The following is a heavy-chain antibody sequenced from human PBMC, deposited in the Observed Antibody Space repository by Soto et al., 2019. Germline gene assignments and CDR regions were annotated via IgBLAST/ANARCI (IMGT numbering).Heavy chain of an antibody. CDR3: AKDHHSYGYIGAFDY. J-gene: IGHJ4*02. V-gene: IGHV3-23*01. CDR2: ISGSGGST. D-gene: IGHD5-18*01. CDR1: GFTFSSYA. Sequence: EVQLLESGGGLVQPGGSLRLSCAASGFTFSSYAMSWVRQAPGKGLEWVSAISGSGGSTYYADSVKGRFTISRENSKNTLYLQMNSLRAEDTAVYYCAKDHHSYGYIGAFDYWGQGTLVTVSS.